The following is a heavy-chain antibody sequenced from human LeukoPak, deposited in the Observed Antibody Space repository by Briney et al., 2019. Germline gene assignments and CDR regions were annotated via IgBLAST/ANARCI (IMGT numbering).Heavy chain of an antibody. V-gene: IGHV4-59*08. Sequence: SETLSLTCTVSGRSISSYYWSWIRQPPGKGLEWIGYIYYIGSTNYNPSLKSRVTISVDTSKNQFSLKLSPVTAADTAVYYCARQVLVTPNWFDPWGQGTLVTVSS. CDR1: GRSISSYY. CDR3: ARQVLVTPNWFDP. J-gene: IGHJ5*02. D-gene: IGHD2-21*02. CDR2: IYYIGST.